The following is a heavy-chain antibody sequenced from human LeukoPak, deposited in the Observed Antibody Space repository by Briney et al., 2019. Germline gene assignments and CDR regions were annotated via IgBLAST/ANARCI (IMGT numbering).Heavy chain of an antibody. CDR2: ISSSSSYI. Sequence: PGGSLRLSCADSGFTFSSYRMNWVRRAPGKGLEWVSSISSSSSYIYYADSVKGRFTISRDNAKNSLYLQMNSLRAEDTAVYYCARGSYYYDSSGYYYYWGQGTLVTVSS. CDR1: GFTFSSYR. CDR3: ARGSYYYDSSGYYYY. J-gene: IGHJ4*02. D-gene: IGHD3-22*01. V-gene: IGHV3-21*01.